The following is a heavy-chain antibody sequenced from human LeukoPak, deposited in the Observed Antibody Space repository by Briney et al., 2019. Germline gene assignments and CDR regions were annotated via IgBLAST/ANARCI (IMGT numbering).Heavy chain of an antibody. V-gene: IGHV3-49*03. CDR2: IRSKAYGGTT. CDR1: GFTFGDYA. J-gene: IGHJ6*03. Sequence: GRSLRLACTASGFTFGDYAMSWFRQAPGKGLEWVGFIRSKAYGGTTEYAASVKGRFTISRDDSKSIAYLQMNSLKTEDTAVYYCTRDLSSSRYDYYYYMDVWGKGTTVTVSS. D-gene: IGHD6-13*01. CDR3: TRDLSSSRYDYYYYMDV.